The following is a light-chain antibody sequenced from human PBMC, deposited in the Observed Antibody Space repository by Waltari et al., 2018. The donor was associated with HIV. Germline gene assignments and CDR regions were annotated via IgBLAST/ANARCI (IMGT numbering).Light chain of an antibody. J-gene: IGKJ1*01. V-gene: IGKV1-5*03. CDR2: KAS. Sequence: DIQPTQSPSALSASVGDTVTITCRASQTISTWLGWYQQKPGKAPKLLIYKASFLQSGVPSRFSGSGSGTEFTLTISSLQPEDFATYYCQQYTTTWTFGQGTKVELK. CDR1: QTISTW. CDR3: QQYTTTWT.